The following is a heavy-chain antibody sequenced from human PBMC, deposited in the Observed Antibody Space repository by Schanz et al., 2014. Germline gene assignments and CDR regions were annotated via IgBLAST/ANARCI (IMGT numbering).Heavy chain of an antibody. CDR2: ISPSSGGT. D-gene: IGHD3-3*01. CDR3: ARESVSRTRWFDP. V-gene: IGHV1-2*06. Sequence: QVQVIQSGPEVKKPGASVKVSCKASGYTFTNHYLHWVRQAPGQGLEWMGRISPSSGGTNYAQNFQGRVTMTKDTSINTVYMELSTLTSDDTAVYYCARESVSRTRWFDPWGQGTLVTVSS. CDR1: GYTFTNHY. J-gene: IGHJ5*02.